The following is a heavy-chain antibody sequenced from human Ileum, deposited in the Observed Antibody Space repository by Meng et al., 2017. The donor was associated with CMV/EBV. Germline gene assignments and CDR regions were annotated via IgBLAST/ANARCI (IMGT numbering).Heavy chain of an antibody. CDR2: INLNSGVI. V-gene: IGHV1-2*02. CDR3: ARENWVYDY. J-gene: IGHJ4*02. Sequence: QMQLVQSGAELKKPGASVKVSCKASGNIFTGYYMHWVRQAPGQGLEWVGCINLNSGVIDFAQKFQGRITLTRGTSITTAYMELTRLIYDDTAVYYCARENWVYDYWGQGTLVTVSS. D-gene: IGHD7-27*01. CDR1: GNIFTGYY.